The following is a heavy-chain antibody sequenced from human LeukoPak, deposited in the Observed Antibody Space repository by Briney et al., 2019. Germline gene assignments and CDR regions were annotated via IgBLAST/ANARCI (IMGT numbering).Heavy chain of an antibody. Sequence: PSQTLSLTCAISGDSVSSNSAAWDWIRQSPSRGLEWLGRTSNRSRWYNEYALSVKSRITINPDTSKNQFSLQLNSVTPEDTAVYYCARVTEKQCLPFDSWGQGTLVTVSS. D-gene: IGHD6-19*01. CDR2: TSNRSRWYN. J-gene: IGHJ4*02. CDR3: ARVTEKQCLPFDS. CDR1: GDSVSSNSAA. V-gene: IGHV6-1*01.